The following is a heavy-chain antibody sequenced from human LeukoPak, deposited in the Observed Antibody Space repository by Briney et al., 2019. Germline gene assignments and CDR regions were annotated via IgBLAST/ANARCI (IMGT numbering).Heavy chain of an antibody. J-gene: IGHJ3*02. D-gene: IGHD2-21*02. V-gene: IGHV1-2*02. Sequence: ASVTVSCKASGYTFTGYYMHWVRQAPGQGLEWMGWINPNSGGTNYAQKFQGRVTMTRDTSISTAYMELSRLRSDDTAVYYCAPASALAYCGGDCYLSDAFDIWGQGTMVTVSS. CDR2: INPNSGGT. CDR1: GYTFTGYY. CDR3: APASALAYCGGDCYLSDAFDI.